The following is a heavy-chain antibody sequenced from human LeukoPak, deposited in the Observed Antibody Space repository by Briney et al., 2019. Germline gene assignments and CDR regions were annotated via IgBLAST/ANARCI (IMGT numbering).Heavy chain of an antibody. D-gene: IGHD5-12*01. Sequence: PGGSLRLSCAASGFTFRNYYMIWIRQAPGKGLEWLSYISSNGNTVYYADSVKGRFTISRDNSKNTLYLQMNSLRAEDTAVYYCAKDHPEWLRKYYFDYWGQGTLVTVSS. J-gene: IGHJ4*02. V-gene: IGHV3-11*01. CDR1: GFTFRNYY. CDR3: AKDHPEWLRKYYFDY. CDR2: ISSNGNTV.